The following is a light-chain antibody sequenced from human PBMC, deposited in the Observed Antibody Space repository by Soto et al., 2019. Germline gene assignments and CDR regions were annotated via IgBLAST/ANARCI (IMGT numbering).Light chain of an antibody. V-gene: IGKV1-5*03. Sequence: IQMTQSPSTLSASVGDRVTITCRASQMIYTWLAWYQQKPGKAPKLLIYEASSLDVGVPSRFSGSGSGTEFTLTISSLQLEDFATYYCQQYSTFWTFGQGTKV. CDR1: QMIYTW. CDR3: QQYSTFWT. CDR2: EAS. J-gene: IGKJ1*01.